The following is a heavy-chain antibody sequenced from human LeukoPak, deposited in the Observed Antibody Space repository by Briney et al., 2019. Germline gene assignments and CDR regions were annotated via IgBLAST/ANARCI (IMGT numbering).Heavy chain of an antibody. Sequence: ASVKVSCKASGGTFSSYAISWVRQAPGQGLEWMGGIIPIFGTANYAQKFQGRVTITADESTSTAYMELSSLRSEDTAVYYCARAIFGVVIGYYYYMDVWGKGTTVTVSS. CDR3: ARAIFGVVIGYYYYMDV. J-gene: IGHJ6*03. CDR1: GGTFSSYA. V-gene: IGHV1-69*13. D-gene: IGHD3-3*01. CDR2: IIPIFGTA.